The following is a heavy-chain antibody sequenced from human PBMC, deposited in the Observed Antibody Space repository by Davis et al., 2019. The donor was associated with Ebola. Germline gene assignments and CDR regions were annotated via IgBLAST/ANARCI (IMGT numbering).Heavy chain of an antibody. CDR1: GYTFKNYA. Sequence: AASVKVSCKASGYTFKNYAISWVRQAPGQGLEWMGWISVYNGNTNYAQKVQGRVAMTTDTSTGTAYLDLRSLRSDDTAVYFCATDPPLRPSVAGYYYGLDVWGKGTTVTVSS. J-gene: IGHJ6*04. V-gene: IGHV1-18*01. D-gene: IGHD3-16*01. CDR2: ISVYNGNT. CDR3: ATDPPLRPSVAGYYYGLDV.